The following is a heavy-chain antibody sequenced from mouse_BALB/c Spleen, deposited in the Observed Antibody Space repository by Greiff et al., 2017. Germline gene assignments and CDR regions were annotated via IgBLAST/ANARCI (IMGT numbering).Heavy chain of an antibody. J-gene: IGHJ4*01. D-gene: IGHD1-2*01. Sequence: EVKVEESGPSLVKPSQTLSLTCSVTGDSITSGYWNWIRKFPGNKLEYMGYISYSGSTYYNPSLKSRISITRDTSKNQYYLQLNSVTTEDTATYYCARYPSLLRYAMDYWGQGTSVTVSS. V-gene: IGHV3-8*02. CDR2: ISYSGST. CDR3: ARYPSLLRYAMDY. CDR1: GDSITSGY.